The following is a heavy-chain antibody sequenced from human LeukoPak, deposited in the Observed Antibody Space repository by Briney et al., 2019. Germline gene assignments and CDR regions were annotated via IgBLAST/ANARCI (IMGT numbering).Heavy chain of an antibody. CDR3: ARIRYCSSTSCYAGVHWFDP. J-gene: IGHJ5*02. D-gene: IGHD2-2*01. CDR1: GGSISSYY. CDR2: IYTSGST. V-gene: IGHV4-4*07. Sequence: SETLSLTRTVSGGSISSYYWSWIRQPAGKGLEWIGHIYTSGSTNYNPSLKSRVTMSVDTSKNQFSLKLSSVTAADTAVYYCARIRYCSSTSCYAGVHWFDPWGQGTLVTVSS.